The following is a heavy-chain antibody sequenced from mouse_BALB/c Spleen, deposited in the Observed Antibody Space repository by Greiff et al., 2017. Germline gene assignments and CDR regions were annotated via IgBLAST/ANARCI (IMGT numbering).Heavy chain of an antibody. CDR2: IWWDDDK. D-gene: IGHD1-1*01. CDR1: GFSLSTSGMG. CDR3: ARIEGIDYGSSWFAY. J-gene: IGHJ3*01. Sequence: QVTLKVSGPGILQPSQTLSLTCSFSGFSLSTSGMGVGWIRQPSGKGLEWLAHIWWDDDKRYNPALKSRLTISKDTSSNQVFLKIASVDTADTATYYCARIEGIDYGSSWFAYWGQGTLVTVSA. V-gene: IGHV8-8*01.